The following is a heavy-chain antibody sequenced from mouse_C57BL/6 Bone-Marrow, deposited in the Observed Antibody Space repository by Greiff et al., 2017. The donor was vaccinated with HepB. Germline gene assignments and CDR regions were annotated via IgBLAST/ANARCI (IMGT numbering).Heavy chain of an antibody. CDR1: GFTFSSYG. V-gene: IGHV5-6*01. J-gene: IGHJ2*01. D-gene: IGHD2-5*01. CDR3: ASLYYSNYLYY. Sequence: EVMLVESGGDLVKPGGSLKLSCAASGFTFSSYGMSWVRQTPDKRLEWVATISSGGSYTYYPDSVKGRFTISRDNAKNTPYLQMSSLKSEDTAMYYCASLYYSNYLYYWGQGTTLTVSS. CDR2: ISSGGSYT.